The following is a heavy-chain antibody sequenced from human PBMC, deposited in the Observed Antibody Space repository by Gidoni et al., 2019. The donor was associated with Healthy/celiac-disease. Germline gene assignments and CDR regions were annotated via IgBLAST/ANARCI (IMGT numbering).Heavy chain of an antibody. CDR3: ARFSMTTYQNWFDP. CDR1: GGSISSGGYS. Sequence: QLQLQESGSGLVKPLQTLSLTCAVSGGSISSGGYSWSWIRQPPGKGLEWIGYIYHSGSTYYNPSLKSRVTISVDRSKNQFSLKLSSVTAADTAVYYCARFSMTTYQNWFDPWGQGTLVTVSS. J-gene: IGHJ5*02. CDR2: IYHSGST. D-gene: IGHD4-17*01. V-gene: IGHV4-30-2*01.